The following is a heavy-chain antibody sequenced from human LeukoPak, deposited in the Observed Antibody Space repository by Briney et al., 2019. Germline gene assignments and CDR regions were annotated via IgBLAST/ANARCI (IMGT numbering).Heavy chain of an antibody. D-gene: IGHD3-16*01. J-gene: IGHJ3*02. CDR2: ITSDGSST. CDR1: GFTFSSYW. CDR3: ARDYAVGESFDI. Sequence: GGSLRLSCAASGFTFSSYWMHWVRQAPGEGLVWVARITSDGSSTGHADSVKGRFTISRDNAKNTLYLQMNSLRAEDTAVYYCARDYAVGESFDIWGQGTLVTVSS. V-gene: IGHV3-74*01.